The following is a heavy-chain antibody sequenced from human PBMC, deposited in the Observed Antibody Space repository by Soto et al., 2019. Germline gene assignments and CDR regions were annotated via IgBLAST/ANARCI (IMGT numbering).Heavy chain of an antibody. J-gene: IGHJ4*02. CDR1: GFNFSSYD. CDR2: IGTGFDT. D-gene: IGHD5-18*01. Sequence: EVQLVESGGGLVQPGGSLRLSCAASGFNFSSYDMHWVRQTTGKGLEWVSAIGTGFDTYYPGSVKGRFTFSREHAKNSLHLQMNRLRAEDTAVYYCARAPFSDTAILDYWGQGTLVTVSS. V-gene: IGHV3-13*01. CDR3: ARAPFSDTAILDY.